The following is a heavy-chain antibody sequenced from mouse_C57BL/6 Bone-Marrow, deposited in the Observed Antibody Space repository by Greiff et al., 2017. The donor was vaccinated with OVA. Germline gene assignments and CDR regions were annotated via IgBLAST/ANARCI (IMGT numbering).Heavy chain of an antibody. Sequence: DVKLVESGEGLVKPGGSLKLSCAASGFTFSSYAISWVRQTPEKRLEWVAYISRGGDYIYYADTVQGRFTISRDNARNTQYLQMSSLKSEDTAMYCCTRLLDAMDYWGQGTSVTVSS. D-gene: IGHD2-1*01. CDR3: TRLLDAMDY. J-gene: IGHJ4*01. CDR2: ISRGGDYI. V-gene: IGHV5-9-1*02. CDR1: GFTFSSYA.